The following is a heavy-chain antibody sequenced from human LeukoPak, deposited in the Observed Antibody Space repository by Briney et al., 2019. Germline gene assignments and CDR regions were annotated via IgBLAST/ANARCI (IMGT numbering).Heavy chain of an antibody. J-gene: IGHJ6*02. CDR3: ARGRCSSTSCTDYYYGMDV. V-gene: IGHV3-21*01. CDR1: GFTFSSYS. D-gene: IGHD2-2*01. CDR2: ISSSSSYI. Sequence: GGSLRLSCAASGFTFSSYSMNWVRQAPGKGLEWFSSISSSSSYIYYADSVKGRFTISRDNAKNSLYLQMNSLRAEDTAVYYCARGRCSSTSCTDYYYGMDVWGQGTTVTVSS.